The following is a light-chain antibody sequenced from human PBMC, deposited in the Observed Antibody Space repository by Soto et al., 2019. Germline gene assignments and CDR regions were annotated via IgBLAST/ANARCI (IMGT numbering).Light chain of an antibody. Sequence: DIQMTQSPPSLSASVGDRVTITCRASQTIDTFANWYQQKPGKAPKLLIFAASTLHSGVPSRFSGDGSGTEFTLTITGLLPDDFATYYCRQYNSYSWTFGQGTKVDIK. V-gene: IGKV1-39*01. J-gene: IGKJ1*01. CDR3: RQYNSYSWT. CDR1: QTIDTF. CDR2: AAS.